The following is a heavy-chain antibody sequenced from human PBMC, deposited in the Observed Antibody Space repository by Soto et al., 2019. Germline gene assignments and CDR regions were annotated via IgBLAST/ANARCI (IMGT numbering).Heavy chain of an antibody. CDR1: GFTFSSYA. V-gene: IGHV3-23*01. Sequence: QPGGSLRLSCAASGFTFSSYAMSWVRQAPGKGLEWVSAISGSGGSTYYADSVKGRFTISRDNSKNTLYLQMNSLRAEDTAVYYCAKGSYYDFWSGYYITGAFDIWGQGTMVTVSS. CDR2: ISGSGGST. CDR3: AKGSYYDFWSGYYITGAFDI. J-gene: IGHJ3*02. D-gene: IGHD3-3*01.